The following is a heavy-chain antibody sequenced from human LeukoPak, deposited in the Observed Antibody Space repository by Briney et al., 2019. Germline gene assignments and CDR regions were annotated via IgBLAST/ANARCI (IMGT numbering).Heavy chain of an antibody. CDR3: AKRNYYDSSGYFPSYYYYYMDV. Sequence: GGSLRLSCAASGFTFSSYGMSWVRQAPGKGLEWVSAISGSGGSTYYADSVKGRFTISRDNSKNTLYLQMNSLRAEDTAVYYCAKRNYYDSSGYFPSYYYYYMDVWGKGTTVTISS. D-gene: IGHD3-22*01. J-gene: IGHJ6*03. CDR1: GFTFSSYG. V-gene: IGHV3-23*01. CDR2: ISGSGGST.